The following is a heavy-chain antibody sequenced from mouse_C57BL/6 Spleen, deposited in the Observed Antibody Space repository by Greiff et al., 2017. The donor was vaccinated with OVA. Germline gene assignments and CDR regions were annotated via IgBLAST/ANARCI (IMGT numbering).Heavy chain of an antibody. CDR2: IDPANGNT. J-gene: IGHJ2*01. CDR3: ARMDYGSPYYFDY. D-gene: IGHD1-1*01. CDR1: GFNIKNTY. V-gene: IGHV14-3*01. Sequence: EVQLVESVAELVRPGASVKLSCTASGFNIKNTYMHWVKQRPEQGLEWIGRIDPANGNTKYAPKFQGKATITADTSSNTAYLQLSSLTSEDTAIYYCARMDYGSPYYFDYWGQGTTLTVSS.